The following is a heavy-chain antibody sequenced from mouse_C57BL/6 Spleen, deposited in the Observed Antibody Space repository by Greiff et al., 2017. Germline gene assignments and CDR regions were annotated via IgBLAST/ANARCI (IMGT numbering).Heavy chain of an antibody. Sequence: VQLQQSGPELVKPGASVKISCKASGYSFTDYNMNWVKQSNGKSLEWIGVINPNYGTTSYNQKFKGKATLTVDQSSSTAYMQLNSLTSEDTAGYYCARGDLYGSSYYFDYWGQGTTLTVSS. CDR2: INPNYGTT. J-gene: IGHJ2*01. D-gene: IGHD1-1*01. CDR3: ARGDLYGSSYYFDY. V-gene: IGHV1-39*01. CDR1: GYSFTDYN.